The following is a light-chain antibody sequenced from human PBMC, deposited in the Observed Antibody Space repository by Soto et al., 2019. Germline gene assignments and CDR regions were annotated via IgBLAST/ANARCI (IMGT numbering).Light chain of an antibody. CDR1: ASNIGNNY. CDR2: YYN. V-gene: IGLV1-51*01. J-gene: IGLJ1*01. Sequence: QAVLAQPASVSAAPGQKVTISCSGSASNIGNNYVSWWQHLPVAAPKLLIYYYNRRPSGIPDRFSGSRSGTLATLGITGLQTGDEADYYCATWDSSLRAYVFGPGTKVTVL. CDR3: ATWDSSLRAYV.